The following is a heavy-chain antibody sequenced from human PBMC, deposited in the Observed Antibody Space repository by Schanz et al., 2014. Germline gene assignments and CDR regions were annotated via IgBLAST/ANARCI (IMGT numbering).Heavy chain of an antibody. CDR2: IRYDGRNK. J-gene: IGHJ4*02. CDR1: GFTFSAYA. Sequence: VHLLESGGGLVQPGGSLRLSCAASGFTFSAYAMTWVRRAPGKGLEWVAVIRYDGRNKNFVESVKGRFTISRDNSNNTVYLQMNTLRAEDTAVYYCARDRVGASSYFDYWGQGTLVTVSS. CDR3: ARDRVGASSYFDY. D-gene: IGHD1-26*01. V-gene: IGHV3-33*08.